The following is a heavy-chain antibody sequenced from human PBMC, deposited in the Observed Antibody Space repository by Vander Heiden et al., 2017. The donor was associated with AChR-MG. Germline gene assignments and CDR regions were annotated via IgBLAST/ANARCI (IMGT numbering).Heavy chain of an antibody. Sequence: EVQLVQSGTEVKKPGESLRLSCKASGYSFTDYRISWVRQMPGKGLEWMGRIDPSDSYTNYSPSFQGHVTISVDTSISTAYLQWSSLKASDTAMYYCARRVGAAAYYYFYGMDVWGQGTTVTVSS. D-gene: IGHD6-13*01. CDR1: GYSFTDYR. V-gene: IGHV5-10-1*03. CDR3: ARRVGAAAYYYFYGMDV. J-gene: IGHJ6*02. CDR2: IDPSDSYT.